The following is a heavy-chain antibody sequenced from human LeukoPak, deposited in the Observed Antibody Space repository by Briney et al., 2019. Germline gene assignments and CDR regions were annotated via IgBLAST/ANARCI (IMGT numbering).Heavy chain of an antibody. Sequence: SETLSLTCTVSGGSVSSGSHYWNWIRQSPGRGLEWIGHIYYRGTTNYTPSLKSRVTISVDTSMNQFSLRLSSVTAADTAVYFCARSFYSSGWYTPLRWFDTWGQGTPVIVSS. J-gene: IGHJ5*02. D-gene: IGHD6-19*01. CDR2: IYYRGTT. CDR3: ARSFYSSGWYTPLRWFDT. CDR1: GGSVSSGSHY. V-gene: IGHV4-61*01.